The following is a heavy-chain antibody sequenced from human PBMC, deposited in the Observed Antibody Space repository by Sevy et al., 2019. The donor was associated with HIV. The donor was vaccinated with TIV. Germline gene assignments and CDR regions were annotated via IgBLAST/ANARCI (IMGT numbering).Heavy chain of an antibody. CDR2: ILYSGST. CDR1: GGSVSSGTYY. CDR3: AREPRSTIAARYFDY. V-gene: IGHV4-61*01. D-gene: IGHD6-6*01. J-gene: IGHJ4*02. Sequence: SETLSLTCTVSGGSVSSGTYYWSWIRQPPGKGLEWIGYILYSGSTNYNPSLKSRVTISVDTSKNQFSLKLSSVTAADTAVYYCAREPRSTIAARYFDYWGQGTLVTVSS.